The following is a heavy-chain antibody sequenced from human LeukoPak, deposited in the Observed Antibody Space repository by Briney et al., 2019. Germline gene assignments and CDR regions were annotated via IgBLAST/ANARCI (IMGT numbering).Heavy chain of an antibody. J-gene: IGHJ4*02. D-gene: IGHD2-21*02. CDR2: IYYSGST. Sequence: WETLSLTCTVSGGSISSYYWSWIREPPGKGLEWVGYIYYSGSTNYNPSLKSRVTMSVDTSKNQFSLKLSSVTAADTAVYYCARLPEDFWGQGTLVTVSS. CDR1: GGSISSYY. V-gene: IGHV4-59*12. CDR3: ARLPEDF.